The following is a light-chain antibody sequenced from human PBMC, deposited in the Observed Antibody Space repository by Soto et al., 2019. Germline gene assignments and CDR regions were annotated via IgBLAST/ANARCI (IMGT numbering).Light chain of an antibody. CDR2: AAS. Sequence: DIQMTQSPSSLSASVGDRVTITCRASQNIDIFLNWYHQKPGRAPNLLIYAASTLQNGVQSRFSGSGSGTDFSLTISSLQPEDFGTYDCQQSYSAPPLTFGSGTQGDIK. J-gene: IGKJ4*01. CDR1: QNIDIF. V-gene: IGKV1-39*01. CDR3: QQSYSAPPLT.